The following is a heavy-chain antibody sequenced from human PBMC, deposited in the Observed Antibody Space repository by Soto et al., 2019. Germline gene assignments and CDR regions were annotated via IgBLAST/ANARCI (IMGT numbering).Heavy chain of an antibody. Sequence: EVQLLESGGGFVQPGGSLKLSCVGSGFTFSRHAITWVRQVPGKGLEWVSTLGRIGAFYADSVKGRFTISRDDSKNTATLQMNSLRAEDTAVYYCAKVWSYYYGSGSSRPFDYWGQGTLVTVSS. CDR1: GFTFSRHA. V-gene: IGHV3-23*01. CDR2: LGRIGA. CDR3: AKVWSYYYGSGSSRPFDY. J-gene: IGHJ4*02. D-gene: IGHD3-10*01.